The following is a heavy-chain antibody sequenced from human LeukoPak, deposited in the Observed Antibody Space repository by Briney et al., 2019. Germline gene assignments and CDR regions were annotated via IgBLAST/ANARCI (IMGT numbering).Heavy chain of an antibody. CDR3: ARDVRDYDSSGYYYTLSFDY. V-gene: IGHV4-39*02. J-gene: IGHJ4*02. CDR2: IYYSGST. Sequence: SETLSLTCTVSGGSISSSSYYWGWIRQPPGKGLEWIGSIYYSGSTYYIPSLKSRVTISVDTSKNQFSLKLSSVTAADTAVYCCARDVRDYDSSGYYYTLSFDYWGQGTLVTVSS. CDR1: GGSISSSSYY. D-gene: IGHD3-22*01.